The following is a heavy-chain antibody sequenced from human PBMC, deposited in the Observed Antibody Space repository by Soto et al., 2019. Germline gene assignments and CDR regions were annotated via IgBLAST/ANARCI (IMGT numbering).Heavy chain of an antibody. CDR2: IDPSDSYT. CDR1: GYSFTSYW. D-gene: IGHD6-13*01. V-gene: IGHV5-10-1*01. Sequence: GESLKISCKGSGYSFTSYWISWVRQMPGKGLEWMGRIDPSDSYTNYSPSFQGHVTISADKSISTAYLQWSSLKASDTAMYYCARRFDSSSWTGYYYGMDVWGQGTTVTVSS. J-gene: IGHJ6*02. CDR3: ARRFDSSSWTGYYYGMDV.